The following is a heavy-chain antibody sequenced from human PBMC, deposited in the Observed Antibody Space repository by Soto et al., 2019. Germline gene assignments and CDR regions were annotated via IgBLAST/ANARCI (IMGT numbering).Heavy chain of an antibody. V-gene: IGHV4-61*01. J-gene: IGHJ4*02. CDR3: AREEGRWLQYGY. D-gene: IGHD5-12*01. CDR2: IYYSGST. Sequence: PSETLSLTCTVSGCSVSSGSYYWSWFRQPPGKGLEWIGYIYYSGSTNYNPSLKSRVTISVDTSKNQFSLKLSSVTAADTAVYYCAREEGRWLQYGYWGQGTLVTVS. CDR1: GCSVSSGSYY.